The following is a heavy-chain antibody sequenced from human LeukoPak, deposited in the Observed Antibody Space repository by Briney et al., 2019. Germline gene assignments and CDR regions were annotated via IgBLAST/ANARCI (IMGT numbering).Heavy chain of an antibody. J-gene: IGHJ4*02. CDR3: ARDARYICSGGSCYHFDY. V-gene: IGHV3-30-3*01. CDR2: ISYDGNNK. Sequence: GRSLRLSCAASGFTFSSYAMHWVRQAPGKGLEWVAVISYDGNNKYYADSVKGRFTISRDNSKNTLYLQMNSLRAEGTAVYYCARDARYICSGGSCYHFDYWGQGTLVTVSS. CDR1: GFTFSSYA. D-gene: IGHD2-15*01.